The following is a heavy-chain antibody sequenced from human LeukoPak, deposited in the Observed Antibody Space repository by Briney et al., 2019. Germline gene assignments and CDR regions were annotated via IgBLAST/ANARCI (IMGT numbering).Heavy chain of an antibody. CDR1: GYSISSGYY. Sequence: PSETLSLTCTVSGYSISSGYYWGWIRQPPGKGLERIGSVYHSGSTYYNPSLKSRVTISVDTSKNQFSLKLSSVTAADTAVYYCARYGAMALDYWGQGTLVTVSS. CDR2: VYHSGST. V-gene: IGHV4-38-2*02. CDR3: ARYGAMALDY. D-gene: IGHD5-18*01. J-gene: IGHJ4*02.